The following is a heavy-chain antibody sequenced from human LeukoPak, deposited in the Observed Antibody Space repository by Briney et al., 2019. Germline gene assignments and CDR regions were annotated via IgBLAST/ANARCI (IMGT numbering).Heavy chain of an antibody. CDR2: ISAYNANT. D-gene: IGHD6-6*01. V-gene: IGHV1-18*01. CDR3: ARVGGPYISSFPIDY. J-gene: IGHJ4*02. Sequence: GASVKVSCKASGYTFTSYGISWVRQAPGQGLEWMGWISAYNANTNFAQKFQGRVTMTTEISTSTAYMELRSLISDDTAVYYCARVGGPYISSFPIDYWGQGTLVTVSS. CDR1: GYTFTSYG.